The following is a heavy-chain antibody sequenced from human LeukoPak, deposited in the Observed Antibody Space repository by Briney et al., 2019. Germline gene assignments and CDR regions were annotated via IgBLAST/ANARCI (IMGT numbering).Heavy chain of an antibody. CDR3: ARGQLERGLDY. V-gene: IGHV4-34*01. D-gene: IGHD1-1*01. CDR2: INHSGST. J-gene: IGHJ4*02. Sequence: PSETLSLTCAVYGGSFSGYYWSWIRQPPGKGLEWIGEINHSGSTNYNPSLKSRFTISVDTSKNQFSLKLSSVTAADTAVYYCARGQLERGLDYWGQGTLVTVSS. CDR1: GGSFSGYY.